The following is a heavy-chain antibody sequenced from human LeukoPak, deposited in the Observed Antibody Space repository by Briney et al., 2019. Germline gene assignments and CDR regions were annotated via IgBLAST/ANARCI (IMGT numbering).Heavy chain of an antibody. Sequence: PGGSLRLSCAGSGFTFSSYSMNWVRQAPGKGPEWVSSISTTSRHIYYADSLQGRFTISRDNAKNSLYLQMNSLRAEDTAVYYCARDIAATTILARWFDPWSQGTLVTVSS. CDR2: ISTTSRHI. J-gene: IGHJ5*02. D-gene: IGHD4-17*01. V-gene: IGHV3-21*01. CDR3: ARDIAATTILARWFDP. CDR1: GFTFSSYS.